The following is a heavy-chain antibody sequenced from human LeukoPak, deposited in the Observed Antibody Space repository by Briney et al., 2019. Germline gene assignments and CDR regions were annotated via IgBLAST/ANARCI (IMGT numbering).Heavy chain of an antibody. D-gene: IGHD3-3*01. J-gene: IGHJ3*02. CDR3: ARGEILTRNAFDI. CDR2: INHSANT. V-gene: IGHV4-34*01. Sequence: SETLSLTCAVYGGSFSGYYWSWIRQPLGKGLEWIGEINHSANTNYNPSLKSRATISVDTSKNQFSLKLSSVTAADTALYYCARGEILTRNAFDIWGQGTVVTVSS. CDR1: GGSFSGYY.